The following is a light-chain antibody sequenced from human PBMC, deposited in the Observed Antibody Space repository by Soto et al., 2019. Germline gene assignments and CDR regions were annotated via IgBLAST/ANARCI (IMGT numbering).Light chain of an antibody. V-gene: IGKV3-20*01. CDR1: QSISHNN. Sequence: EIVLTQFPGTLSLSPGERATLSCRASQSISHNNLAWYQQRPGRAHRLLIYGASSRATGIPDRFSGYGSGTESWTDFTLTISALQTEDFAVYYCQQYGDLPDWERWSFGQGTKVEV. CDR3: QQYGDLPDWERWS. J-gene: IGKJ2*01. CDR2: GAS.